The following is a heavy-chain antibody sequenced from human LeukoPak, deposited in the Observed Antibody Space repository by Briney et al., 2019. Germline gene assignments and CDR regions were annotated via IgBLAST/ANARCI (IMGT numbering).Heavy chain of an antibody. J-gene: IGHJ6*02. Sequence: GGSLRLSCAASGFTFDDYGMSWVRQAPGKGLEWVSGINWNGGSTGYVDSVKGRFTISRDNAKNSLYLQMNSLRAEDTALYYCAKDLREYYYYGMDVWGQGTTVTVSS. CDR1: GFTFDDYG. D-gene: IGHD3-9*01. CDR2: INWNGGST. CDR3: AKDLREYYYYGMDV. V-gene: IGHV3-20*04.